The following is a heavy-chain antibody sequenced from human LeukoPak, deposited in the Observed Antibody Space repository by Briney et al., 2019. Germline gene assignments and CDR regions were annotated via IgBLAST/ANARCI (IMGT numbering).Heavy chain of an antibody. J-gene: IGHJ4*02. V-gene: IGHV3-48*03. CDR3: AREPGIAVAGKKRDYFDY. D-gene: IGHD6-19*01. Sequence: GGSLRLSCAASGFTFSSYEMNWVRQAPGKGLEWVSYISSSGSTIYYADSVKGRFTISRDNAKNSLYLQMNSLRAEDTAVYYCAREPGIAVAGKKRDYFDYWGQGTLVTVSS. CDR1: GFTFSSYE. CDR2: ISSSGSTI.